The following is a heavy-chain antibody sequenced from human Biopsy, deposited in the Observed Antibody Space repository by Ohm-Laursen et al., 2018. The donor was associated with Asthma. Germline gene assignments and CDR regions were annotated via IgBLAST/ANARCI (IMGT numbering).Heavy chain of an antibody. CDR1: GFSFSNFA. CDR3: VRDGTDDALDI. CDR2: ISKDASTQ. Sequence: SLRLSCAATGFSFSNFAIHWVRQAPGKGLEWVGVISKDASTQDYADSVKGRFTMARDNSKNTLDLQMNSLREEDTAVYYCVRDGTDDALDIWGQGTVVSVSS. J-gene: IGHJ3*02. V-gene: IGHV3-30*01. D-gene: IGHD1-1*01.